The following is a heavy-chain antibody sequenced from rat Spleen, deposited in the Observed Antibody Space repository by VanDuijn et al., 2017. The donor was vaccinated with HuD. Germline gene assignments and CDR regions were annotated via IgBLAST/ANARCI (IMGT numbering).Heavy chain of an antibody. J-gene: IGHJ2*01. CDR1: GFTFSDYG. CDR3: ARRHYGYTDYFDY. V-gene: IGHV5-29*01. CDR2: ISYGDSSGHSST. Sequence: EVQLVESDGGLVQPGRSLKLSCAASGFTFSDYGMAWVRQAPRKGLEWVASISYGDSSGHSSTYYRDSVKGRFTISRDNAKSSLYLQMDSLRSEDTATYYCARRHYGYTDYFDYWGQGVMVTVSS. D-gene: IGHD1-9*01.